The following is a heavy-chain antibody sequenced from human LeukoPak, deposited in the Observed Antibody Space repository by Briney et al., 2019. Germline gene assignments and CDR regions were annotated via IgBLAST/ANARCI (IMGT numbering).Heavy chain of an antibody. V-gene: IGHV1-46*01. D-gene: IGHD2-21*02. Sequence: ASVKVSCKAPGYTFTSYYMHWVRQAPGQGLEWMGMINPSGGSTSYAQKFQGRVTMTRDTSTSTVYMELSSLRSEDTAVYYCARRLWAYCGGDCYAQFFDPWGQGTLVTVSS. CDR2: INPSGGST. CDR1: GYTFTSYY. CDR3: ARRLWAYCGGDCYAQFFDP. J-gene: IGHJ5*02.